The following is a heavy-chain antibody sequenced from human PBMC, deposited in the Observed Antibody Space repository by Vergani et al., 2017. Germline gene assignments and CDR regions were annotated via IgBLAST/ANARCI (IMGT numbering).Heavy chain of an antibody. Sequence: QVQLQESGPGLVKPSETLSLTCAVSGYSISSGYYWGWIRQPPGKGLEWIGSIYHSGSTYYNPSLKSRVTISVDTSKNQFSLKLSSVTAADTAVYYCARGLGWNFDYWGQGTLVTVSS. D-gene: IGHD2-21*01. J-gene: IGHJ4*02. CDR2: IYHSGST. V-gene: IGHV4-38-2*01. CDR1: GYSISSGYY. CDR3: ARGLGWNFDY.